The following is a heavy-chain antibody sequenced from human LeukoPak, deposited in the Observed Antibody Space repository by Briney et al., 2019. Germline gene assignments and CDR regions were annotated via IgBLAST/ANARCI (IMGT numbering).Heavy chain of an antibody. Sequence: GGSLRLSCAASGFTFSSYGMHWVRQAPGKGLERVAVIWYDGSNKYYADSVKGRFTISRDNSKNTLYLQMNSLRAEDTAVYYCARDLGRVLFDYWGQGTLVTVSS. CDR3: ARDLGRVLFDY. J-gene: IGHJ4*02. CDR1: GFTFSSYG. V-gene: IGHV3-33*01. D-gene: IGHD3-16*01. CDR2: IWYDGSNK.